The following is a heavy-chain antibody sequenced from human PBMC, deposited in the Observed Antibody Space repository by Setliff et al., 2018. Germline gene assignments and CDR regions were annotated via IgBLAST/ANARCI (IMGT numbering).Heavy chain of an antibody. D-gene: IGHD2-15*01. CDR1: GDSISSRRNY. J-gene: IGHJ5*02. CDR3: GRGFSRIEGWGNWFDP. V-gene: IGHV4-61*09. Sequence: LSLTCTVSGDSISSRRNYWGWFRQPAGKELEWIGQIYTSWSTNYNPSLKSRVTISLDTSKNQFSLSLTSVTAADTAVYYCGRGFSRIEGWGNWFDPWGQGILVTVSS. CDR2: IYTSWST.